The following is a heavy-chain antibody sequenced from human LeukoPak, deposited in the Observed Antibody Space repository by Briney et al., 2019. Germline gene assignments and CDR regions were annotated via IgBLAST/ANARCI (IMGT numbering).Heavy chain of an antibody. J-gene: IGHJ4*02. CDR1: GGSISSGDYY. Sequence: SETLSLTCTVSGGSISSGDYYWSWFRQPPGKGLEWIGYIYYSGSTYYNPSLKSRVTISVDTSKNQFSLKLSSVTAADTAVYYCARESDGDYYIDYWGQGTLVTVSS. V-gene: IGHV4-30-4*01. CDR2: IYYSGST. CDR3: ARESDGDYYIDY. D-gene: IGHD4-17*01.